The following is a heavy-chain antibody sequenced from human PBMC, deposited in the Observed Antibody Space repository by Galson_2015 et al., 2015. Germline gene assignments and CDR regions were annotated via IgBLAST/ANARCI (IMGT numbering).Heavy chain of an antibody. CDR3: ARGVGPAAPQWRGYFDY. D-gene: IGHD2-2*01. V-gene: IGHV4-34*01. Sequence: ETLSLTCAVYGGSFSGYYWSWIRQPPGKGLEWIGEINHSGSTNYNPSLRSRVTISVDTSKNQFSLKLSSVTAADTAVYYCARGVGPAAPQWRGYFDYWGQGTLVTVPS. CDR1: GGSFSGYY. CDR2: INHSGST. J-gene: IGHJ4*02.